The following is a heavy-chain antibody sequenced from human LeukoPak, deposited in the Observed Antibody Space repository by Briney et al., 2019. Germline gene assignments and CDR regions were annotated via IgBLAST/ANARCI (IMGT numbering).Heavy chain of an antibody. D-gene: IGHD4-17*01. CDR1: GFTFRTYN. CDR3: ARDYSTVTTFFDY. V-gene: IGHV3-48*01. Sequence: GGSLRLSCAASGFTFRTYNMNWVRQAPGKGLEWVSYITSGGTTIYYADSVKGRFTISRDNAKNSLYLQMNSLRAEDTAVCYCARDYSTVTTFFDYWGQGTLVTVSS. CDR2: ITSGGTTI. J-gene: IGHJ4*02.